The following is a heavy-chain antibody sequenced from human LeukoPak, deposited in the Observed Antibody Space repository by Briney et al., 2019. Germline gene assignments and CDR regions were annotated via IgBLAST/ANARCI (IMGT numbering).Heavy chain of an antibody. D-gene: IGHD3-16*01. CDR2: ISSSSSYI. Sequence: GGSLRLSCAASGFTFSSYSMNWVRQAPGKGLEGVSSISSSSSYIYYADSVKGRFTISRDNAKNSLYLQMNSLRAEDTAVYYCARDPVGGYFDYWGQGTLVTVSS. CDR3: ARDPVGGYFDY. V-gene: IGHV3-21*03. J-gene: IGHJ4*02. CDR1: GFTFSSYS.